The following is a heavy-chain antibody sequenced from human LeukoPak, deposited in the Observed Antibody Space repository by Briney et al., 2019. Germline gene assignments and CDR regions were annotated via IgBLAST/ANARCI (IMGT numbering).Heavy chain of an antibody. J-gene: IGHJ3*02. CDR2: ISGSGGST. D-gene: IGHD3-10*01. CDR3: ARPESITMVRGVRYAFDI. V-gene: IGHV3-23*01. Sequence: PGGSLRLSCAASGFTFSSYAMSWVRQAPGKGLEWVSAISGSGGSTYYADSVKGRFTISRDNSKNTLYLQMNSLRAEDTAVYYCARPESITMVRGVRYAFDIWGQGTMVTVS. CDR1: GFTFSSYA.